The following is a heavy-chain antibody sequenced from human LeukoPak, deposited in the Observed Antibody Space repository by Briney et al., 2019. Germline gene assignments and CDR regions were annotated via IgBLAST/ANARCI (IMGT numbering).Heavy chain of an antibody. Sequence: SETLSLTCTVSGGSISSSSYGWDWIRQPPGKGLEWIGSLYYSGSTYYNPSLKSRVTISVDTSKNQFSLKLSSVTAADTAVYYCAREAVAGNFDYWGQGTLVTVSS. CDR3: AREAVAGNFDY. CDR2: LYYSGST. J-gene: IGHJ4*02. CDR1: GGSISSSSYG. D-gene: IGHD6-19*01. V-gene: IGHV4-39*07.